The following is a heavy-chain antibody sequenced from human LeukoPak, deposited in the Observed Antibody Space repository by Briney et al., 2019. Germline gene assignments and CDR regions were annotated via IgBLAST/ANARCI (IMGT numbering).Heavy chain of an antibody. D-gene: IGHD1-26*01. CDR2: INPSGGST. Sequence: ASVKVSCKASGYTFTSYDINWVRQATGQGLEWMGIINPSGGSTSYAQKFQGRVTMTRDTSTSTVYMELSSLRSEDTAVYYCARDLDGSGTFDYWGQGTLVTVSS. CDR1: GYTFTSYD. J-gene: IGHJ4*02. V-gene: IGHV1-46*01. CDR3: ARDLDGSGTFDY.